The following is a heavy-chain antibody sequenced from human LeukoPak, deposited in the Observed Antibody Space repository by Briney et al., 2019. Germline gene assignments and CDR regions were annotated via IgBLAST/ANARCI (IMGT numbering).Heavy chain of an antibody. Sequence: PGECLRLSCAASGFTFSTYSMNWVRQAPGKGLEWVSFMLTATNYILHGASVKGRFTISRDNAKNSLYLQMNSLRAEDTAVYYCARGRSITLLRGVAMSDGFDFWGQGAMVTVSS. J-gene: IGHJ3*01. CDR1: GFTFSTYS. CDR2: MLTATNYI. CDR3: ARGRSITLLRGVAMSDGFDF. D-gene: IGHD3-10*01. V-gene: IGHV3-21*01.